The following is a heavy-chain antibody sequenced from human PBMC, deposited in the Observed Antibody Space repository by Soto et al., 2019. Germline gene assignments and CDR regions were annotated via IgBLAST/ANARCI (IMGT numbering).Heavy chain of an antibody. J-gene: IGHJ6*02. Sequence: GGSLRLSCAASGFTVSSNYMSWVRQAPGKGLEWVSVIYSGGSTYYADSVKGRFTISRDNSKNTLYLQMNSLRAEDTAVYYCASALLLYYDILTGYYSGDYYYGMDVWGQGTTVTVSS. V-gene: IGHV3-53*01. CDR2: IYSGGST. CDR1: GFTVSSNY. CDR3: ASALLLYYDILTGYYSGDYYYGMDV. D-gene: IGHD3-9*01.